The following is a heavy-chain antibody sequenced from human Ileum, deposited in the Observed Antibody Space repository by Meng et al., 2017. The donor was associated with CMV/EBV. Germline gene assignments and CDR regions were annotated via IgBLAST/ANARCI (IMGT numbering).Heavy chain of an antibody. J-gene: IGHJ4*02. CDR1: SDSDSRNY. CDR2: IHIGGTT. Sequence: ESVHGRGKLSATLSHPGTALSDSDSRNYWNWYRQPAGKGLGSIGRIHIGGTTDYNPSLKSRVPMSVDTSKNQLSLKLTSVTAADTAVYYFARGYCSGATCYPYYFDYWGQGTLVTVSS. D-gene: IGHD2-15*01. V-gene: IGHV4-4*07. CDR3: ARGYCSGATCYPYYFDY.